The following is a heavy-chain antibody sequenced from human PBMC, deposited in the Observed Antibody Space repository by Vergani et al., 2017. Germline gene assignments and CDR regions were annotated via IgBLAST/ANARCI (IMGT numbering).Heavy chain of an antibody. Sequence: EVQLLESGGGLVQPGGSLRLSCVASGFSFRNAWMNWVRRTPGKGLEWVGRIKSTFDRGTTDYAAAVKGRFTISRDDSKNTLFLQMNGLKTEDIGVYYCTTDPRYCGDGSCYWLRDHHYYGMDVWGQGTTVIVSS. J-gene: IGHJ6*02. CDR2: IKSTFDRGTT. CDR3: TTDPRYCGDGSCYWLRDHHYYGMDV. V-gene: IGHV3-15*07. CDR1: GFSFRNAW. D-gene: IGHD2-21*01.